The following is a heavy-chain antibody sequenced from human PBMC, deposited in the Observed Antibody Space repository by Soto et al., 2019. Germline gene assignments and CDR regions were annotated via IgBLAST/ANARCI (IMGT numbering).Heavy chain of an antibody. CDR1: GYTLTSYA. D-gene: IGHD2-21*02. CDR2: INAGNGNT. Sequence: ASAKVCCKDSGYTLTSYAIHWVRQAKRQRLEWMGWINAGNGNTKYSQKFQGRVTITRDTSASTAYMELSSLRSEDTAVYYCASEYCGGDCYSAARYGMDVWGQGTTVTVSS. J-gene: IGHJ6*02. V-gene: IGHV1-3*01. CDR3: ASEYCGGDCYSAARYGMDV.